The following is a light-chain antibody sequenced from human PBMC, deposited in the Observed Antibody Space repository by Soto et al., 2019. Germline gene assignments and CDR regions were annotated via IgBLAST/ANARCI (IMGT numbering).Light chain of an antibody. V-gene: IGKV3-20*01. CDR2: GAS. J-gene: IGKJ1*01. CDR1: QSVTSSY. CDR3: QQYGTSRQT. Sequence: EIVLRQSPGTLSLSPGERATLSCRASQSVTSSYLAWYQQKPGQAPRLLIYGASSRATGIPDRFTGSGSGTDFTLTINRLEPEDFAVYYCQQYGTSRQTFGQGTKVEVK.